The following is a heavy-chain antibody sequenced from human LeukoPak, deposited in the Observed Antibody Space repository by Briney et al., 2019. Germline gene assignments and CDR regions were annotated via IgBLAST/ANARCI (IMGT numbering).Heavy chain of an antibody. CDR3: ARSAYPGNSVIED. CDR1: GITFSSYW. CDR2: INSDGRST. V-gene: IGHV3-74*01. J-gene: IGHJ4*02. D-gene: IGHD4-23*01. Sequence: PGGSLRLSCAGSGITFSSYWMHWVRQAPGKGLVWVSRINSDGRSTNYADSVKGRFTISRDNAKNTLYLQMNSLRAEDTAVYYCARSAYPGNSVIEDWGRGTLSPSPQ.